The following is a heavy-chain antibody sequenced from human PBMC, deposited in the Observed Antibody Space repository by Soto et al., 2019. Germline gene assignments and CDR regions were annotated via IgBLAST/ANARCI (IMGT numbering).Heavy chain of an antibody. Sequence: EVQLVQSGAEVKKPGESLKISCKGTGYSFTSYWIGWMRQMPGKALEWMGIIYPGDSDTRYSPSFQGQVTISADKSISTAYLQWSSLKASDTAMYYCARHRRPIVVVPADIRFYYYGMDVWGQGTTVTVSS. V-gene: IGHV5-51*01. J-gene: IGHJ6*02. CDR1: GYSFTSYW. CDR2: IYPGDSDT. CDR3: ARHRRPIVVVPADIRFYYYGMDV. D-gene: IGHD2-2*01.